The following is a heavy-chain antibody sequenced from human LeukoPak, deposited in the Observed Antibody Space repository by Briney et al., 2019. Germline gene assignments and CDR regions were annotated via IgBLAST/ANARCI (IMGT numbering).Heavy chain of an antibody. CDR3: ARYCTNGVCYFDY. CDR2: IIPIFGTA. V-gene: IGHV1-69*13. CDR1: GGTFSSYA. J-gene: IGHJ4*02. Sequence: SEKVSCKASGGTFSSYAISWVRLAPGQGLEWMGGIIPIFGTANYAQKFQGRVTITADESTSTAYMELSSLRSEDTAVYYCARYCTNGVCYFDYWGQGTLVTVSS. D-gene: IGHD2-8*01.